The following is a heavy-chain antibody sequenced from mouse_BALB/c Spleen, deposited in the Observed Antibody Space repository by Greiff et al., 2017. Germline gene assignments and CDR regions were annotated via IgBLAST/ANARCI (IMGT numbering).Heavy chain of an antibody. D-gene: IGHD1-1*01. Sequence: EVKLMESGAELVKPGASVKLSCTASGFNIKDTYMHWVKQRPEQGLEWIGRIDPANGNTKYDPKFQGKATITADTSSNTAYLQLSSLTSEDTAVYYCARYYGSWDYAMDYGGQGTSVTVSS. CDR1: GFNIKDTY. CDR2: IDPANGNT. V-gene: IGHV14-3*02. CDR3: ARYYGSWDYAMDY. J-gene: IGHJ4*01.